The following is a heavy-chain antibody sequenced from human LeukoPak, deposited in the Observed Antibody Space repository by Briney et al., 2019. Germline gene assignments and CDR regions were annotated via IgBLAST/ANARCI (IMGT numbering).Heavy chain of an antibody. Sequence: GESPKISCKGSGYSFTSCWIGWVRQMPGKGLEWMGIIYPGDSDTRYSPSIQGQVTISADKSISTAYLQWSSLKASDTAMYYCARSVFGVVITSHAFDIWGQGTMVTVSS. J-gene: IGHJ3*02. CDR1: GYSFTSCW. CDR3: ARSVFGVVITSHAFDI. V-gene: IGHV5-51*01. CDR2: IYPGDSDT. D-gene: IGHD3-3*01.